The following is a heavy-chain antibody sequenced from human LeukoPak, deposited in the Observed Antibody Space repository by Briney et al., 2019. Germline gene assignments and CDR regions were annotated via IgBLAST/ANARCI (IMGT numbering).Heavy chain of an antibody. J-gene: IGHJ6*02. CDR2: IYTSGIT. CDR3: ARECSTSCYRGMDV. CDR1: GGSISTYL. Sequence: SETLSLTCSVSGGSISTYLWSWIRQPAGKGLEWIGRIYTSGITNYNPSLNNRVTMSVDTSKNQFSLKLSSVTAADTALYFCARECSTSCYRGMDVWGQGTTVTVSS. V-gene: IGHV4-4*07. D-gene: IGHD2-2*01.